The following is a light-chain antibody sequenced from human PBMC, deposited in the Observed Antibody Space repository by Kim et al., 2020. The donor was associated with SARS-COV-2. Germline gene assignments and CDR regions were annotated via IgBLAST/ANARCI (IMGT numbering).Light chain of an antibody. V-gene: IGLV4-69*01. J-gene: IGLJ3*02. CDR1: SGHGSYA. CDR2: LNSDGSH. CDR3: QTWGTGIRV. Sequence: SCKLPRTLSSGHGSYAIAWHQQQPEKGPRYLMKLNSDGSHSKGDGIPDRFSGSSSGAERYLTISSLQSEDEADYYCQTWGTGIRVFGGGTKLTVL.